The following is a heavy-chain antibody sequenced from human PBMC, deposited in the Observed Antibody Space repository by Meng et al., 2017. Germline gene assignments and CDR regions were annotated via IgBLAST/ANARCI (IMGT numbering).Heavy chain of an antibody. D-gene: IGHD4-11*01. J-gene: IGHJ4*02. CDR2: VNPINGKT. CDR1: GYLFTSYD. Sequence: VPLVQSVAEVEKPGASVKVPCKPSGYLFTSYDIHWIRQAPGQGLEWMGWVNPINGKTGYAQKFQGRLTMTRDTSIRTAYMELSSLKSEDTAIYYCARGGDYSSWDYWGQGTLVTVSS. CDR3: ARGGDYSSWDY. V-gene: IGHV1-8*01.